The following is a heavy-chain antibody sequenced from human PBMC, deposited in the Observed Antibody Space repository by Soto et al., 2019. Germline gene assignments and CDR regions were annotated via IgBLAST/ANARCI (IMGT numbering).Heavy chain of an antibody. J-gene: IGHJ5*02. CDR2: ISSSSSTI. Sequence: EVQLVESGGGLVQPGGSLRLSCAASGFTFSSYSMNWVRQAPGKGLEWVSYISSSSSTIYYADSVKGRFTISRDNAKNSLYLQMNSLRAEDTAVYYCARDGGGITIFGVVIDSWFDPWGQGTLVTVSS. D-gene: IGHD3-3*01. V-gene: IGHV3-48*01. CDR3: ARDGGGITIFGVVIDSWFDP. CDR1: GFTFSSYS.